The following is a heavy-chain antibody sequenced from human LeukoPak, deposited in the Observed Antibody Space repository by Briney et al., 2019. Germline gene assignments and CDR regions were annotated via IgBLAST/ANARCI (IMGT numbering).Heavy chain of an antibody. J-gene: IGHJ4*02. CDR1: GFTFSSYG. D-gene: IGHD1-26*01. CDR3: AKVLGAYSGSCYPSQDFDY. V-gene: IGHV3-23*01. Sequence: PGGSLRLSCAASGFTFSSYGMSWVRQAPGKGLEWVSAISGSGGSTYYADSVKGRFTISRDNSKNTLYLQMNSLRAEDTAVYYCAKVLGAYSGSCYPSQDFDYWGQGTLVTVSS. CDR2: ISGSGGST.